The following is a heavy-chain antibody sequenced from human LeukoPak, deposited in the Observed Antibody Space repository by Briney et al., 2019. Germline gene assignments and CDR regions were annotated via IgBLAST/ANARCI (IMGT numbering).Heavy chain of an antibody. V-gene: IGHV3-23*01. J-gene: IGHJ5*01. D-gene: IGHD2-21*01. CDR1: GFTFGTYT. CDR2: ISADGVRT. CDR3: AKDRGGLPHPIWFDS. Sequence: GGSLRLSCAASGFTFGTYTMSWVRQVPGQGLEWVAGISADGVRTYYAGSVQGRFTISRDNANNMLNLQLSALRADDAAVYYCAKDRGGLPHPIWFDSWGQGTMVAVSS.